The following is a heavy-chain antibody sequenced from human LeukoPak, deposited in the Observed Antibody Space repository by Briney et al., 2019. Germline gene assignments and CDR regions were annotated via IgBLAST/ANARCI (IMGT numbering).Heavy chain of an antibody. CDR1: GGTFSSYA. CDR2: IIPILGIA. J-gene: IGHJ4*02. V-gene: IGHV1-69*04. D-gene: IGHD3-22*01. Sequence: ASVKVSCKASGGTFSSYAISWVRQAPGQGLEWMGRIIPILGIANYAQKFQGRVTITADKSTSAAYMELSSLRSEDTAVYYCAREGGGDSSGYPSRFDYWGQGTLATVSS. CDR3: AREGGGDSSGYPSRFDY.